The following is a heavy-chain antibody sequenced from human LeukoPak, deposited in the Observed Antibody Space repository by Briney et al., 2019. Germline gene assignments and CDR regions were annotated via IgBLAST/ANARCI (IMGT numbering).Heavy chain of an antibody. CDR3: ARDPEPTYYDILTGYFAHAFDI. CDR2: ISSSSSYI. Sequence: PGGSLRLSCAASGFTFSSYSMNWVRQAPGKGLEWVSSISSSSSYIYYADSVKGRFTISRDNAKNSLYLQMNSLRAEDTAVYYCARDPEPTYYDILTGYFAHAFDIWGQGTMVTVSS. CDR1: GFTFSSYS. V-gene: IGHV3-21*01. J-gene: IGHJ3*02. D-gene: IGHD3-9*01.